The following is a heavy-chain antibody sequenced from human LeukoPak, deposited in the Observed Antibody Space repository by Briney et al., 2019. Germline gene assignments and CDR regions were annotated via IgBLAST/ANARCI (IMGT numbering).Heavy chain of an antibody. Sequence: GGSLRLSCAASGFTFSGYAMGWVRHAPGKGLEGVSDISGSGDTTHYADSVKGRFTLSRDNSKNTLYLQMSSLRAEDTAVYYCAKDNGDYGFDYWGQGTLATVSS. D-gene: IGHD4-17*01. V-gene: IGHV3-23*01. J-gene: IGHJ4*02. CDR3: AKDNGDYGFDY. CDR1: GFTFSGYA. CDR2: ISGSGDTT.